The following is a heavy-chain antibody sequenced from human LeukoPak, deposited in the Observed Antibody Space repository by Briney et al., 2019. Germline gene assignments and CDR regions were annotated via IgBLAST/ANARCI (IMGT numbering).Heavy chain of an antibody. V-gene: IGHV4-59*01. Sequence: TSETLSLTCTVSGGSISSYYWSWIRQPPGEGLEWIGYIYYSGSTNYNPSPKSRVTISVDTSKNQFSLKLSSVTAADTAVYYCARDRSGHNWNSGFIYWGQGTLVTVSS. J-gene: IGHJ4*02. CDR2: IYYSGST. D-gene: IGHD1-7*01. CDR1: GGSISSYY. CDR3: ARDRSGHNWNSGFIY.